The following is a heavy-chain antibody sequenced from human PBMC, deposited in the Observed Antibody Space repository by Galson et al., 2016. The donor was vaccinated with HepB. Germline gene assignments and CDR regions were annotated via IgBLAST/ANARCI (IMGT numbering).Heavy chain of an antibody. CDR2: IYYSGTT. D-gene: IGHD3-3*01. J-gene: IGHJ4*02. V-gene: IGHV4-39*01. Sequence: SETLSLTCTVSGGSITSGSYYWGWIRQPPGKGLEGIGAIYYSGTTYSNPSLKSRVTISVDTSKNQFSLKRGPVTAADTAMYYCAIHDAIFRVVPIVSHRSYWGQGTLVTVSS. CDR3: AIHDAIFRVVPIVSHRSY. CDR1: GGSITSGSYY.